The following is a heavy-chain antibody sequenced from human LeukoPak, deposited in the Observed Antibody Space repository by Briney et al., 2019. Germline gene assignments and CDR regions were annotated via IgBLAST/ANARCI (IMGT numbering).Heavy chain of an antibody. V-gene: IGHV1-2*02. CDR1: GYTFTGYY. CDR2: INPNSGGT. J-gene: IGHJ5*02. D-gene: IGHD2-2*01. Sequence: GASVKVSCKASGYTFTGYYMNWVRQAPGQGLEWMGWINPNSGGTNYAQKFQGRVTMTRDTSISTAYMELCRLRSDDTAVYYCAREGDCSSTSCYDVNWFDPWGQGTLVTVSS. CDR3: AREGDCSSTSCYDVNWFDP.